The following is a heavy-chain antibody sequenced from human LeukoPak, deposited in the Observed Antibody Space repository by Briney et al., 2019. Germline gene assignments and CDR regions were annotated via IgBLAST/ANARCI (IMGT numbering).Heavy chain of an antibody. CDR1: GGSISSGGYY. D-gene: IGHD6-13*01. CDR3: ARVRGGIAPY. V-gene: IGHV4-30-2*01. CDR2: IYHSGST. Sequence: SETLSLTCTVSGGSISSGGYYWSWIRQPPGKGLEWIGYIYHSGSTYYNPSLKSRVTISVDRSKNQFSLELSSVTAADTAVYYCARVRGGIAPYWGQGTLVTVSS. J-gene: IGHJ4*02.